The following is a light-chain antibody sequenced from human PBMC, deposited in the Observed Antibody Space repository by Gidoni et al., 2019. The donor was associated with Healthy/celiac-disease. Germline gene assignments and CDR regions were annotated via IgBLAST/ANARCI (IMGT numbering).Light chain of an antibody. J-gene: IGKJ1*01. CDR2: KAS. CDR1: QSSSSW. CDR3: QQYNSYSWT. V-gene: IGKV1-5*03. Sequence: DIQMTQSPSTLSASVGHRVTITCRASQSSSSWLAWYQQKPGKAPKLLIYKASSLESGVPSRFSGSGSGTEFTLTISSLQPDDFAAYYCQQYNSYSWTFGRGTKVEIK.